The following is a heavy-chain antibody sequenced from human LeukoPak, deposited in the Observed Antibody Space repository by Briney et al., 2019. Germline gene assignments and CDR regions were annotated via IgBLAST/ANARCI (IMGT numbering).Heavy chain of an antibody. CDR3: ARDSFFDY. J-gene: IGHJ4*02. D-gene: IGHD2-15*01. V-gene: IGHV3-30-3*01. CDR1: GFTFSSYA. CDR2: ISYDGSNK. Sequence: GGSLRLSCAASGFTFSSYAMHWVRQAPGKGLEWVAVISYDGSNKYYADSVKGRFTISRDNAKNSLYLQMNSLRAEDTAVYYCARDSFFDYWGQGTLVTVSS.